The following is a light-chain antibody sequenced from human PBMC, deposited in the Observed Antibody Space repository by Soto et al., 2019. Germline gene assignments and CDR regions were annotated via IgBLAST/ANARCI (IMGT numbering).Light chain of an antibody. Sequence: DIQMTQSPSSLSASVGDRVTITCRASQSISGYLNWYQQKPGKAPKVLIYAASSLQSGVPSRFSSSGSGTEFTLTISSLQPEDFATYYCQQSYSTPFTFGPGTKVDI. CDR2: AAS. J-gene: IGKJ3*01. CDR3: QQSYSTPFT. V-gene: IGKV1-39*01. CDR1: QSISGY.